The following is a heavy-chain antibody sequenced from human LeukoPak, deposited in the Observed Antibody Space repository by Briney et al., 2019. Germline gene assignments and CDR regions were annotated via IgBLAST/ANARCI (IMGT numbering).Heavy chain of an antibody. Sequence: PSETLSLTCTFSGGSISSYYWSWIRQPAGKGLEWIGRIYISGRTNSNPSLKSRVPMSADTSKMQFSLRLTSVTAADTAVYYCATADGYTSAWGRGTLVTVSS. CDR1: GGSISSYY. J-gene: IGHJ5*02. CDR2: IYISGRT. V-gene: IGHV4-4*07. D-gene: IGHD5-24*01. CDR3: ATADGYTSA.